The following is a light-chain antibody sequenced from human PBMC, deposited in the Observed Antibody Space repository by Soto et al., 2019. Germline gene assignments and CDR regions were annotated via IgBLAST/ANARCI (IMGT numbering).Light chain of an antibody. Sequence: DVVVTQSPLSLPVTHGQPASISCRSSQSLVYTNGNTYLAWFQQRPGQSPRRLIYKVSIRDSGVPDRFSGSGSGTEFTLTISRVEAEDVGVYYCMQGTHWPRTFGQGTKVEIK. CDR3: MQGTHWPRT. CDR1: QSLVYTNGNTY. J-gene: IGKJ1*01. V-gene: IGKV2-30*01. CDR2: KVS.